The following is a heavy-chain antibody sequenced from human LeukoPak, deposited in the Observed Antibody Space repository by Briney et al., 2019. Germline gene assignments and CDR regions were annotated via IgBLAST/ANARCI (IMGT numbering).Heavy chain of an antibody. V-gene: IGHV3-66*01. CDR3: ASGGGSSGYASRD. Sequence: PGGSLRLSCAASGFTFNNFAMTWVRQAPGKGLEWVSVIYSGGSTYYADSVKGRFTISRDNSKSTLYLQMNSLRAEDTAVYYCASGGGSSGYASRDWGQGTLVTVSS. CDR2: IYSGGST. J-gene: IGHJ1*01. CDR1: GFTFNNFA. D-gene: IGHD3-22*01.